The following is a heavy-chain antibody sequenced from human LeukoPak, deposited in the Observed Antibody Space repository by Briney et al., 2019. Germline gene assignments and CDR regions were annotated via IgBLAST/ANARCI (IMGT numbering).Heavy chain of an antibody. CDR1: GYTFTSYD. CDR2: MNPNSGNT. V-gene: IGHV1-8*01. J-gene: IGHJ6*03. D-gene: IGHD3-10*01. Sequence: ASVKVSCKASGYTFTSYDINWVRQATGQGLEWMGWMNPNSGNTGYAQKFQGRVTMTRNTSISTAYMELSSLRSEDTAVYYCASENYYGTESYYYYYYMDVWGKGTTVTVSS. CDR3: ASENYYGTESYYYYYYMDV.